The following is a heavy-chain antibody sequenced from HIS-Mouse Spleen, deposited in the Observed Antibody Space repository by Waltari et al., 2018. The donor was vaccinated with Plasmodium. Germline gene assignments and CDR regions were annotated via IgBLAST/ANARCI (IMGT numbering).Heavy chain of an antibody. CDR2: IKQDGREK. Sequence: EVQLVESGGGLVQPGGSLRLSWAALGFTFSSYWMSWVRQAPGKGLEWVANIKQDGREKYYVDSVKGRFTISRDNAKNSLYLQMNSLRAEDTAVYYCASSWYWYFDLWGRGTLVTVSA. V-gene: IGHV3-7*01. CDR1: GFTFSSYW. J-gene: IGHJ2*01. D-gene: IGHD6-13*01. CDR3: ASSWYWYFDL.